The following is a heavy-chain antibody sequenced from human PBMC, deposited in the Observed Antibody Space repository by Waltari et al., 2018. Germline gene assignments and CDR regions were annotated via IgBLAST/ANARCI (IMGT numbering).Heavy chain of an antibody. CDR1: GYHFTGHN. D-gene: IGHD4-17*01. CDR3: ARDLGSDYGNRDY. CDR2: INPNSGDT. V-gene: IGHV1-2*06. Sequence: QVHLVQSGAEVKKPEASVKVSRKASGYHFTGHNIQWVRRAPGQGLEWMVRINPNSGDTNYAQKFQGRVTLTRDTSINTAYMELSSLKSDDTAVYYCARDLGSDYGNRDYWGQGTLVTVPS. J-gene: IGHJ4*02.